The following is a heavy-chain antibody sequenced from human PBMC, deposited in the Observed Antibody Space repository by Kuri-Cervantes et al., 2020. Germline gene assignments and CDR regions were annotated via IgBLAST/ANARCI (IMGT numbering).Heavy chain of an antibody. V-gene: IGHV3-7*01. D-gene: IGHD3-10*01. J-gene: IGHJ4*02. CDR3: ARDPAPLSASGDY. Sequence: GGSLRLSCAASGFTFSTNWMSWVRQAPGKGLEWVATIKDNGTEKYYVDSVKGRFAISRDNAKKSLFLQMSSLRAEDTAVYYCARDPAPLSASGDYWGQGTLVTVSS. CDR2: IKDNGTEK. CDR1: GFTFSTNW.